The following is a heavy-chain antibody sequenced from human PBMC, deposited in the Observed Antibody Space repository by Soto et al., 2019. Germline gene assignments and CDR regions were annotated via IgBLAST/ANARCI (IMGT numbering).Heavy chain of an antibody. D-gene: IGHD2-21*02. CDR3: ARGHLILPAHDFFYGSDV. CDR2: IPQDGVDG. CDR1: GFIFSMYS. J-gene: IGHJ6*02. Sequence: DVKLVESGGGMVQPGDSLRLSCEVSGFIFSMYSMSWVRQTPGKGLEWVAKIPQDGVDGHYADAVQGRFTISRDNGKNSLYLQMNNLRAEDTAVYYCARGHLILPAHDFFYGSDVWGRGATVTVSS. V-gene: IGHV3-7*03.